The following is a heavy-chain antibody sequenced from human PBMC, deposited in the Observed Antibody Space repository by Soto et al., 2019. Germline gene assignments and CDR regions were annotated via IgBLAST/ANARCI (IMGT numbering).Heavy chain of an antibody. J-gene: IGHJ6*02. CDR3: ARDRRKIFGVVIYYYCMDV. CDR2: INHSGST. Sequence: SETLSLTCAVYGGSFSGYYWSWIRQPPGKGLEWIGEINHSGSTNYNPSLKSRVTISVDTSKNQFSLKLSSVTAADTAVYYCARDRRKIFGVVIYYYCMDVWGQGTTVTVSS. V-gene: IGHV4-34*01. CDR1: GGSFSGYY. D-gene: IGHD3-3*01.